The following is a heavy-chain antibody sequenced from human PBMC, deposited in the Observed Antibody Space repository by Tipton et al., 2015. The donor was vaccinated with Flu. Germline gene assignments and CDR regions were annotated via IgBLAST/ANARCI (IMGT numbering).Heavy chain of an antibody. CDR3: ARGMNSGLADV. CDR2: ISTNGDNT. V-gene: IGHV3-64*02. J-gene: IGHJ6*02. D-gene: IGHD2/OR15-2a*01. Sequence: GSLRLSCATSGFTFSDYAIHWVRQAPGKGLEYVSVISTNGDNTYYADSVKGRFTISRDNSKNTLYLQMGSLRADDMAVYYCARGMNSGLADVWGQGTTVTVSS. CDR1: GFTFSDYA.